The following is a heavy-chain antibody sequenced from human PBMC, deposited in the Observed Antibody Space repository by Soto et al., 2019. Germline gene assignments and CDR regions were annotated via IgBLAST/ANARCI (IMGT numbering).Heavy chain of an antibody. CDR2: IYSGGST. D-gene: IGHD3-10*01. CDR1: GFTVSNNY. CDR3: ARPDTVRGVSY. Sequence: EVQLVESGGGLVQPGGSLRLSCVVSGFTVSNNYMSWVRQAPGKGLEWVSVIYSGGSTSYINSVKGRFTISRDNSTITVYLQMSSMRAEDTAVCYCARPDTVRGVSYWGQGTLVTVSS. J-gene: IGHJ4*02. V-gene: IGHV3-66*01.